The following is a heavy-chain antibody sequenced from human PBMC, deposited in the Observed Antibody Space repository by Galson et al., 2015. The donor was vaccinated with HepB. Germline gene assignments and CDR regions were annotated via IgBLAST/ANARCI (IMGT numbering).Heavy chain of an antibody. J-gene: IGHJ4*02. CDR1: GDSITNYS. CDR3: ARRDSSAWYFDL. V-gene: IGHV4-4*07. CDR2: IHSGGVT. D-gene: IGHD3-22*01. Sequence: ETLSLTCNVSGDSITNYSWSWIRQPAGKGLEWIGRIHSGGVTNYNPSLKSRVAMSVDASRNQISLKLSSVTAADTAIYFCARRDSSAWYFDLWGQGTRVTVSS.